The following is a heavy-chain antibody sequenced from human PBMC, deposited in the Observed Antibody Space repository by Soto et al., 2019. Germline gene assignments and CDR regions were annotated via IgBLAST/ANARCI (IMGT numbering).Heavy chain of an antibody. J-gene: IGHJ6*02. CDR2: IIPIFGTA. CDR1: GGTFSSYA. CDR3: AAAMVTLRGPPYYYGMDV. D-gene: IGHD5-18*01. V-gene: IGHV1-69*13. Sequence: SVKVSCKASGGTFSSYAISWVRQAPGQGLEWMGGIIPIFGTANYAQKFQGRVTITADESTSTAYMELSSLRSEDTAVYYCAAAMVTLRGPPYYYGMDVWGQATTVTVP.